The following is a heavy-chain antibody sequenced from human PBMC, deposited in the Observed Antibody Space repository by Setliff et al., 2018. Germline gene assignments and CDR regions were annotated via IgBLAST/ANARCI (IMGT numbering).Heavy chain of an antibody. D-gene: IGHD2-8*01. Sequence: ASVKVSCKTSGYSFTDYGIAWVRQAPGQGLEWMGWISAHTGNTHSGQKLHDRLTLTTDTSTNTAYMELRSLGSDDTAVYYCSRLVRFCTRVACQTLSGGEFWGQGTLVTVSS. V-gene: IGHV1-18*01. CDR3: SRLVRFCTRVACQTLSGGEF. CDR2: ISAHTGNT. CDR1: GYSFTDYG. J-gene: IGHJ1*01.